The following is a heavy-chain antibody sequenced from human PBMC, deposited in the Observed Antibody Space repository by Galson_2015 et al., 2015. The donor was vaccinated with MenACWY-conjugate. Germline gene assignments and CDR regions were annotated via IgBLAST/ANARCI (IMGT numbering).Heavy chain of an antibody. CDR2: MNHRGTS. Sequence: ETLSLTCTVSGVSFTSYYWTWIRQSPGKGLEWIGYMNHRGTSNYNPSLRRRVTVSVDTSKSQFSLKLSSVTAADTAVYYCAGLFMGFDHWGPGTLVTVSS. CDR1: GVSFTSYY. V-gene: IGHV4-59*01. D-gene: IGHD3-10*01. CDR3: AGLFMGFDH. J-gene: IGHJ4*02.